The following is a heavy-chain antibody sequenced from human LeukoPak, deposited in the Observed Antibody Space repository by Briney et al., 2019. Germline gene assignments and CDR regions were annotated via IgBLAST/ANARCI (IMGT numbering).Heavy chain of an antibody. CDR2: ISYRGST. CDR3: ARLTYDERDSDLFDY. CDR1: GASVSTSPYY. V-gene: IGHV4-61*01. D-gene: IGHD2-21*02. J-gene: IGHJ4*02. Sequence: SETLSLTCTVSGASVSTSPYYWSWIRQPPGKGLEYIGYISYRGSTDYNPSLNSRVTISVDTSENQFSLRLNYVTAADTAVYYCARLTYDERDSDLFDYWGQGTLVTVSS.